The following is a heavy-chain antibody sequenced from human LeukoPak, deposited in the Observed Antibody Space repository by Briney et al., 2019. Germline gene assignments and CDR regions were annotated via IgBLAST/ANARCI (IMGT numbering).Heavy chain of an antibody. CDR3: ARRPRFLEWPVIDY. Sequence: ETLSLTCTVSGGSISSSSYYWGWIRQPPGKGLEWIGSIYYSGSTYYNPSLKSRVTISVDTSKNQFSLKLSSVTAADTAVYYCARRPRFLEWPVIDYWGQGTLVTVSS. CDR1: GGSISSSSYY. D-gene: IGHD3-3*01. J-gene: IGHJ4*02. CDR2: IYYSGST. V-gene: IGHV4-39*01.